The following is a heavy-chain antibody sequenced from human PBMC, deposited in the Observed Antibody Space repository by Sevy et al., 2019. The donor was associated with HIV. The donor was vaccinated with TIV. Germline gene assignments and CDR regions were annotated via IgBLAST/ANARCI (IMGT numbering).Heavy chain of an antibody. J-gene: IGHJ4*02. CDR3: ARVPTYYYGSATYFES. CDR1: GYTFASEG. CDR2: IGAYNRNR. Sequence: ASVKVSCKASGYTFASEGISWVRQAPGQGIEWMGWIGAYNRNRNSAQKFQTRVTLTIDRSTSTAFMELRGLRSDDTAMYYCARVPTYYYGSATYFESWGQGTLVTVSS. V-gene: IGHV1-18*01. D-gene: IGHD3-10*01.